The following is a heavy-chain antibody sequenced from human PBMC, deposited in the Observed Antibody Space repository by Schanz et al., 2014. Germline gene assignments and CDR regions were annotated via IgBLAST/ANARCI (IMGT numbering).Heavy chain of an antibody. CDR3: ARDGEAAAGCDY. CDR1: GYTFTTYY. CDR2: INPSGGST. D-gene: IGHD6-13*01. V-gene: IGHV1-46*03. J-gene: IGHJ4*02. Sequence: QGQLVQSGAEVKKPGASVKVSCKASGYTFTTYYMHWVRQAPGQGLEWMGIINPSGGSTSYAQKFQGRVTMTRDTSTSTVHMELSSLRSEDTAVYYCARDGEAAAGCDYWGQGTLVTVSS.